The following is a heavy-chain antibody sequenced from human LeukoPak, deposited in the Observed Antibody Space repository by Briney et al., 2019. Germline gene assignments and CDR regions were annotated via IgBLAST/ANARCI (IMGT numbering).Heavy chain of an antibody. CDR2: IIPIFGTA. CDR1: GGTFSSYA. D-gene: IGHD2-2*01. J-gene: IGHJ5*02. Sequence: ASVKVSCKASGGTFSSYAISWVRQAPGQGLEWMGGIIPIFGTANYAQKFQGRVTITADESTSTAYMELSSLRSEDTAVYYCAAYQLLFLWFDPWGQGTLVTVSS. V-gene: IGHV1-69*13. CDR3: AAYQLLFLWFDP.